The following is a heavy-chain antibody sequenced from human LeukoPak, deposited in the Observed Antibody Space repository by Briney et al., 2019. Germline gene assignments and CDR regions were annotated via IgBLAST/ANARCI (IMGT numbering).Heavy chain of an antibody. J-gene: IGHJ4*02. CDR1: GFTLTDYN. CDR2: MWYDGSKE. V-gene: IGHV3-33*01. Sequence: PGGSLRLSCAASGFTLTDYNMHWVRQAPGKGLEWVAGMWYDGSKEDYADSVKGRFTISRDMSKNTLNLQMNSLRVEDTAMFYCARDLSFGSLDFRGQGTLVTVSS. CDR3: ARDLSFGSLDF. D-gene: IGHD1-26*01.